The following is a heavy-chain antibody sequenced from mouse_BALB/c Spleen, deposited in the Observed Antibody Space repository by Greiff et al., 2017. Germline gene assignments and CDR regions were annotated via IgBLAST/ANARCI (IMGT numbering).Heavy chain of an antibody. CDR3: TRVDDGYLDY. Sequence: EVKLVESGGGLVKPGGSLKLSCAASGFTFSSYTMSWVRQTPEKRLEWVATISSGGSYTYYPDSVKGRFTISRDNAKNTLYLQMSSLKSEDTAMYYCTRVDDGYLDYWGQGTTLTVSS. CDR1: GFTFSSYT. J-gene: IGHJ2*01. V-gene: IGHV5-6-4*01. CDR2: ISSGGSYT. D-gene: IGHD2-3*01.